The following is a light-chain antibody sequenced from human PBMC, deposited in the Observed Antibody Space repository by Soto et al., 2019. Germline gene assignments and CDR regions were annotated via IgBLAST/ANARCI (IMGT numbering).Light chain of an antibody. CDR1: QSISSW. Sequence: DIQMTSSPPPLSASEGDSVPFPCRASQSISSWLAWYQQKPGKAPKLLIYDASSLESGVPSRFSGSGSGTEFTLTISSLQPDDFATYYCQQYYSYSLYTFGQGTRREIK. V-gene: IGKV1-5*01. J-gene: IGKJ5*01. CDR2: DAS. CDR3: QQYYSYSLYT.